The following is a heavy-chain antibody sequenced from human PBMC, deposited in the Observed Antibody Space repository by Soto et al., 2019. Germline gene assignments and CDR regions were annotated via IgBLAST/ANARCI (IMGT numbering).Heavy chain of an antibody. V-gene: IGHV1-46*01. CDR3: ARGDSTDCSNGVCSFFYNHDMDV. CDR1: RDPFTSYY. Sequence: ASVKVSCKAPRDPFTSYYINWVRQAPGQGLEWMGVINPHGGSTAYAQKFKGRVPLTRDTSASTVYMELTRLTSDDTAIYYCARGDSTDCSNGVCSFFYNHDMDVWGQGTTVTVSS. J-gene: IGHJ6*02. CDR2: INPHGGST. D-gene: IGHD2-8*01.